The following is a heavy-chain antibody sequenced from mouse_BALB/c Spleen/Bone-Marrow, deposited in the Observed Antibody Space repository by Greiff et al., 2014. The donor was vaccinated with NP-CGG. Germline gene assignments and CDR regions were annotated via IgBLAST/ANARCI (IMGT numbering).Heavy chain of an antibody. CDR2: IDPASGNT. Sequence: VQLKESGADLVKPGASVKLSCTTSGFNIKDTFMHWVKQRPEQGLGWIGRIDPASGNTKYDPKFQGKATITADTSSNKVSLQLSGLTSEDTAVYYCAHDAPFTYWGQGTLVTVSA. V-gene: IGHV14-3*02. J-gene: IGHJ3*01. D-gene: IGHD2-3*01. CDR1: GFNIKDTF. CDR3: AHDAPFTY.